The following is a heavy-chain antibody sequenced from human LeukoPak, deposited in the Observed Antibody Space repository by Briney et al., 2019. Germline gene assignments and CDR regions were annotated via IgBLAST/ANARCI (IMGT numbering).Heavy chain of an antibody. D-gene: IGHD5-12*01. CDR2: IIPIFGTA. CDR3: ARDKGFSGYDPFDY. Sequence: ASVKVSCKASGGTFSSYAISWVRQAPGQGLEWMGGIIPIFGTANYAQKFQGRVTITADESTSTAYMELSSLRSEDTAVYYCARDKGFSGYDPFDYWGQGTLVTVSS. V-gene: IGHV1-69*13. CDR1: GGTFSSYA. J-gene: IGHJ4*02.